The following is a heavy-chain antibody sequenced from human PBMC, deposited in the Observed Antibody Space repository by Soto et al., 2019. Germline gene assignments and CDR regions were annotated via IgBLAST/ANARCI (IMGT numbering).Heavy chain of an antibody. CDR2: IYNGGST. J-gene: IGHJ6*02. Sequence: PGGSLRLSCAASGFTVSSNYMSWVRQAPGKGLEWVSVIYNGGSTYYADSVKGRFTISRDNSKNTLYLQMNSLRAEDTAVYYCARGYPKQWLTNYGMDVWGQGTTVTSP. CDR1: GFTVSSNY. D-gene: IGHD6-19*01. V-gene: IGHV3-66*01. CDR3: ARGYPKQWLTNYGMDV.